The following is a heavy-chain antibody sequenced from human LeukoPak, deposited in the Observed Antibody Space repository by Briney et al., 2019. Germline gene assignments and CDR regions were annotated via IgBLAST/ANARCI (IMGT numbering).Heavy chain of an antibody. Sequence: SETLFLTCTVSGGSISSYYWSWIRQPPGKGLEWIGYIYYSGSTNYNPSLKSRVTISVDTSKNQFSLKLSSVTAADTAVYYCARVGITGTTYYYYMDVWGKGTTVTVSS. CDR2: IYYSGST. V-gene: IGHV4-59*01. CDR1: GGSISSYY. J-gene: IGHJ6*03. D-gene: IGHD1-7*01. CDR3: ARVGITGTTYYYYMDV.